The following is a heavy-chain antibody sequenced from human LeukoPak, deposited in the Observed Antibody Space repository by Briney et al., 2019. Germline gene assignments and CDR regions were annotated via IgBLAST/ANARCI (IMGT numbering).Heavy chain of an antibody. V-gene: IGHV3-73*01. CDR2: IRSKANSYAT. J-gene: IGHJ4*02. CDR1: GFTFSGSA. D-gene: IGHD4-17*01. CDR3: TSPHDYGDYEEGIDY. Sequence: PGGSLRLSCAASGFTFSGSAMHWVRQASGKGLEWVGRIRSKANSYATAYAASVKGRFTISRDDSKNTAYPQMNSLKTEDTAVYYCTSPHDYGDYEEGIDYWGQGTLVTVSS.